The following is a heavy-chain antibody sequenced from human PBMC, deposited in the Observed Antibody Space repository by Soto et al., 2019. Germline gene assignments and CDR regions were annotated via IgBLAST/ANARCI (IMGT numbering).Heavy chain of an antibody. Sequence: KSAETLSLTCTVSGASVSSGDYYWVGIRQPPGKGLEWIGYIYYSGNTNYNPSLNSRVIISVDTSKNLFSLNLTSVTAADTAVYYCARIPVDTSMIYWLAPWGQRTLCIVSS. CDR1: GASVSSGDYY. V-gene: IGHV4-61*08. D-gene: IGHD5-18*01. J-gene: IGHJ5*02. CDR3: ARIPVDTSMIYWLAP. CDR2: IYYSGNT.